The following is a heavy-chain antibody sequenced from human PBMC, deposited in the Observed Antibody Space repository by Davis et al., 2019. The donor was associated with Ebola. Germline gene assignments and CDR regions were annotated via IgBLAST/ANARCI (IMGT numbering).Heavy chain of an antibody. CDR2: INTNTGSP. CDR1: GYILTSYS. CDR3: ARERGFGGNPRLNGNWFDP. Sequence: AASVKVSCKASGYILTSYSLNWVRQAPGQGLEWMGWINTNTGSPTYAQGFTGRFVFSLDTSVNPSFLQITSLKSDDTAVYYCARERGFGGNPRLNGNWFDPWGQGTLVTVSS. J-gene: IGHJ5*02. V-gene: IGHV7-4-1*02. D-gene: IGHD4-23*01.